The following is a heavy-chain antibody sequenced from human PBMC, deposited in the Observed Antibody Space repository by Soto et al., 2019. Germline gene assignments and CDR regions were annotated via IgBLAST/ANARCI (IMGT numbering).Heavy chain of an antibody. CDR2: ISGSGRST. CDR1: GFTLSSYA. CDR3: AKLYCSDGVCEYSYYRYGVDV. Sequence: PGGSLRLSCAASGFTLSSYAMSWVRQAPGKGLEWVSVISGSGRSTYHADSVKGRFTISRDNSKNTLDLQMNSLRAEDTAIYYCAKLYCSDGVCEYSYYRYGVDVWGQGTSVTVSS. J-gene: IGHJ6*02. D-gene: IGHD2-8*01. V-gene: IGHV3-23*01.